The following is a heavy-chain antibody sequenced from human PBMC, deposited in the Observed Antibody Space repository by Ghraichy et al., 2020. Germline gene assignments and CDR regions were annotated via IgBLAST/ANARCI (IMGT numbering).Heavy chain of an antibody. CDR1: GGSISSSSYY. D-gene: IGHD6-19*01. Sequence: SETLSLTCTVSGGSISSSSYYWGWIRQPPGKGLEWIGSIYYSGSTYYNPSLKSRVTISVDTSKNQFSLKLSSVTAADTAVYHCARLLRLGGWYTQDAFDIWGQGTMVTVSS. CDR3: ARLLRLGGWYTQDAFDI. J-gene: IGHJ3*02. V-gene: IGHV4-39*01. CDR2: IYYSGST.